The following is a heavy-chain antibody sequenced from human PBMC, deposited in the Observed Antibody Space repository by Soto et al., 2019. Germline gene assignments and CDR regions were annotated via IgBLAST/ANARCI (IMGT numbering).Heavy chain of an antibody. CDR3: ARVPPAPYSGYDYHFDY. Sequence: GASVKVSCKASGYTFTSYYMHWVRQAPGQGLEWMGIINPSGGSTSYAQKFQGRVTMTRDTSTSTVYMELSSLRSEDTAVYYCARVPPAPYSGYDYHFDYWGKGTLVTVSS. CDR1: GYTFTSYY. CDR2: INPSGGST. J-gene: IGHJ4*02. D-gene: IGHD5-12*01. V-gene: IGHV1-46*03.